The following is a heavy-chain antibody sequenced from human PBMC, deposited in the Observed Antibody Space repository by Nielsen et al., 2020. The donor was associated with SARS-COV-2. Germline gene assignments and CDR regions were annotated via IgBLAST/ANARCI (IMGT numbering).Heavy chain of an antibody. CDR1: GYTFTSYG. CDR2: TSAYNGNT. D-gene: IGHD2-2*01. J-gene: IGHJ5*02. V-gene: IGHV1-18*01. Sequence: ASVKVSCKASGYTFTSYGISWVRQAPGQGLEWMGWTSAYNGNTNYAQKLQGRVTMTTDTSTSTAYMELRSLRSDDTAVYYCARVNWYCSSTSCFQGNWFDPWGQGTLVTVSS. CDR3: ARVNWYCSSTSCFQGNWFDP.